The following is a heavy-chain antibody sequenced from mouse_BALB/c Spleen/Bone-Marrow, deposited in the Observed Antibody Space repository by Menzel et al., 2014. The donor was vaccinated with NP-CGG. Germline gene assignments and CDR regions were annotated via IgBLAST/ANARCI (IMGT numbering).Heavy chain of an antibody. Sequence: LHLQRSGLELVRPGVSVKISCKCSGNTFTDYAMHWVKQSHAMSLDRIGVISTYSGNTNYNQKFKVKATMTVDKSSSTAYMELARLTSKDSAIYYCASYYGSSCFDYWGHGTTLAISS. D-gene: IGHD1-1*01. CDR1: GNTFTDYA. CDR2: ISTYSGNT. CDR3: ASYYGSSCFDY. V-gene: IGHV1-67*01. J-gene: IGHJ2*01.